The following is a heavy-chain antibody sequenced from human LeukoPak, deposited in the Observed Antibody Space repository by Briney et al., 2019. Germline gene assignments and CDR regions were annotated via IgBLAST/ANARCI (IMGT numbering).Heavy chain of an antibody. CDR1: GGSISSYH. CDR3: ARGGYSSSWSLGMDV. J-gene: IGHJ6*02. Sequence: SETLSLTCTVSGGSISSYHWTWIRQPPGKELEWIGYIYYSGSTNYNPSLKSRVTISVDTSRNQLSLMLTSVTAADTAVYYCARGGYSSSWSLGMDVWGQGTTVTVSS. D-gene: IGHD6-13*01. V-gene: IGHV4-59*12. CDR2: IYYSGST.